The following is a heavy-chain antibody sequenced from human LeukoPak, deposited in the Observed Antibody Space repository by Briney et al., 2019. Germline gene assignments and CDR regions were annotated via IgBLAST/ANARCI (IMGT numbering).Heavy chain of an antibody. CDR2: ISSSSSYI. CDR3: ASFRSVVVPVSPGVDV. CDR1: GFTFSSYS. Sequence: GGSLRLSCAASGFTFSSYSMNWVRQAPGKGLEWVSSISSSSSYIYYADSVKGRFTISRDNAKNSLYLQMNSLRAEDTAVYYCASFRSVVVPVSPGVDVWGKGTTVTVSS. J-gene: IGHJ6*04. V-gene: IGHV3-21*01. D-gene: IGHD2-2*01.